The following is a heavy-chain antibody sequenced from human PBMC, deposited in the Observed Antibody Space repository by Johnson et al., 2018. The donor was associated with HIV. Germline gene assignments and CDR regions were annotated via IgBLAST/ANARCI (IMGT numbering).Heavy chain of an antibody. CDR2: INWNGDRT. CDR3: TTLPPTWRAFHI. J-gene: IGHJ3*02. CDR1: GFNFDDYG. V-gene: IGHV3-20*04. D-gene: IGHD4-11*01. Sequence: VQLVESGGGFVQPGRSLRLSCAPSGFNFDDYGMSWVRQAPGKGLEWVSNINWNGDRTGYADSVKGRFTISRDNAKNSLYLQMNSLRAEDTALYFCTTLPPTWRAFHIWGQGTMVTVSS.